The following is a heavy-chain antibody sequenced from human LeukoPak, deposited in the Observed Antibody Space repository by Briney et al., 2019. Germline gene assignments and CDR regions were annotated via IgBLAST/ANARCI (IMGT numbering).Heavy chain of an antibody. J-gene: IGHJ6*02. CDR1: GGSTSSSSYY. Sequence: KPSETLSLTCTVSGGSTSSSSYYWGWIRQPPGKGLEWIGSIYYSGSTYYNPSLKSRVTISVDTSKNQFSLKLSSVTAADTAVYYCARLPELKDFWSGYYSPSYYYYGMDVWGQGTTVTVSS. D-gene: IGHD3-3*01. V-gene: IGHV4-39*01. CDR3: ARLPELKDFWSGYYSPSYYYYGMDV. CDR2: IYYSGST.